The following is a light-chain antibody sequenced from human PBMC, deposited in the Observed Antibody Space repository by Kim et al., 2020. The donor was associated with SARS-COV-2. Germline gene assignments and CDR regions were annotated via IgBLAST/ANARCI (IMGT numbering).Light chain of an antibody. CDR3: SSYATSRSYV. V-gene: IGLV2-14*03. J-gene: IGLJ1*01. CDR1: SSSVVTYND. Sequence: GQSSTISCTATSSSVVTYNDVSWYQLHPGKAPKLLIYDVNERPSGVSNRFSGSKSGNTASLTISGLQAEDEADYYCSSYATSRSYVFGTGTKVTVL. CDR2: DVN.